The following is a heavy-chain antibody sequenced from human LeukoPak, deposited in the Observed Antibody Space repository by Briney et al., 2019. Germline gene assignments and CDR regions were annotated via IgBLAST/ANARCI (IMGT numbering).Heavy chain of an antibody. CDR2: INPNSGGT. CDR1: GGTFSSYA. CDR3: ARDSPDYGSGSYELDY. V-gene: IGHV1-2*02. Sequence: GASVKVSCKASGGTFSSYAISWVRQAPGQGLEWMGWINPNSGGTNYAQKFQGRVTMTRDTSISTAYMELSRLRSDDTAVYYCARDSPDYGSGSYELDYWGQGTLVTVSS. J-gene: IGHJ4*02. D-gene: IGHD3-10*01.